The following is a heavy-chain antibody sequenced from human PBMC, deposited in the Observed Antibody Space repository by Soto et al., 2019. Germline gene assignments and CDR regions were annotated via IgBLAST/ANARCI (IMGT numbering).Heavy chain of an antibody. CDR1: GFTFSNYG. CDR2: IRYDGSDK. V-gene: IGHV3-33*01. CDR3: ATDQGIY. D-gene: IGHD6-13*01. Sequence: QVQLVESGGGVVQPGRSPRLSCAASGFTFSNYGMHWVRQAPGKGLEWVSVIRYDGSDKYYADSVKGRFTISRDNSKNTLYLQMNGLRTEDTAVYYCATDQGIYWGQGTLVTVSS. J-gene: IGHJ4*02.